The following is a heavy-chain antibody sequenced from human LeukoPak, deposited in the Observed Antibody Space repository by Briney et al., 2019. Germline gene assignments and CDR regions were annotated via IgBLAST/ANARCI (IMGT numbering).Heavy chain of an antibody. J-gene: IGHJ6*02. CDR2: ISYDATNK. CDR1: GFTFTTYG. Sequence: GGSLRLSCAASGFTFTTYGTHWVRQAPGKGLEWVAFISYDATNKYYADSAKGRFSISRDNSENTLYLQMNRLRVEDTAVYYCARDGDKCSGGSCYSWSFDYYYGMDVWAKGPRSPSP. V-gene: IGHV3-30*03. CDR3: ARDGDKCSGGSCYSWSFDYYYGMDV. D-gene: IGHD2-15*01.